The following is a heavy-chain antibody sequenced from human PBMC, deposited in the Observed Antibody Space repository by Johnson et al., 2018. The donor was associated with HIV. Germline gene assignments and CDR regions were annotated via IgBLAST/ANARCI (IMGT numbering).Heavy chain of an antibody. CDR3: AKAYCPGCDAFDI. D-gene: IGHD2-21*01. CDR1: GFTFSNYD. J-gene: IGHJ3*02. V-gene: IGHV3-30*18. Sequence: QMLLVESGGGVVQPGRSLRLSCAASGFTFSNYDMDWVRQAPGKGLEWVVGISYDGGKKYYRDSVKGRFTISRDNSNNTLYLQMNSLRTEDSGVYYCAKAYCPGCDAFDIWGQGTMVTVSS. CDR2: ISYDGGKK.